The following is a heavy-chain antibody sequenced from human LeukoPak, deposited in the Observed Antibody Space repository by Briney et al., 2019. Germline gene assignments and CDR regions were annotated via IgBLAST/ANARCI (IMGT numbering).Heavy chain of an antibody. CDR3: AREGGWELSDFDY. CDR1: GGSISSSSYY. D-gene: IGHD1-26*01. Sequence: SETLSLTCTVSGGSISSSSYYWGWIRQPPGTGLEWIGSIYYSGSTYYNPSLKSRVTISVDTSKNQFSLKLSSVTAADTAVYYCAREGGWELSDFDYWGQGTLVTVSS. CDR2: IYYSGST. J-gene: IGHJ4*02. V-gene: IGHV4-39*07.